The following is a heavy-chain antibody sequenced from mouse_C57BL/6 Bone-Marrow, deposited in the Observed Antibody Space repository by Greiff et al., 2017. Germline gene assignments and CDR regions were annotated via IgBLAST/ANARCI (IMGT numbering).Heavy chain of an antibody. V-gene: IGHV5-4*01. J-gene: IGHJ1*03. D-gene: IGHD1-1*01. CDR3: ARDQGFITTVVGRGYFDV. Sequence: EVMLVESGGGLVKPGGSLKLSCAASGFTFSSYAMSWVRQTPEKRLEWVATISDGGSYTYYPDNVKGRFTISRDNAKNNLYLQMSHLKSEDTAMYYCARDQGFITTVVGRGYFDVWGTGTTVTVSS. CDR1: GFTFSSYA. CDR2: ISDGGSYT.